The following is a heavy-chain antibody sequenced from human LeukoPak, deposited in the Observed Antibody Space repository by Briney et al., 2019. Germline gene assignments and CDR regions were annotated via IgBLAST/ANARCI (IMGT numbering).Heavy chain of an antibody. Sequence: PGGSLRLSCAASGFTFDDYGMSWVRQAPGKGLEWVSDINWNGGSTGYVDSVKGRFTISRDNAKNSLYLQMNSLRAEDTALYYCARVRGPYCSNTICLTYFYYMDVWGKGTTVTVSS. V-gene: IGHV3-20*04. CDR1: GFTFDDYG. D-gene: IGHD2-2*01. J-gene: IGHJ6*03. CDR3: ARVRGPYCSNTICLTYFYYMDV. CDR2: INWNGGST.